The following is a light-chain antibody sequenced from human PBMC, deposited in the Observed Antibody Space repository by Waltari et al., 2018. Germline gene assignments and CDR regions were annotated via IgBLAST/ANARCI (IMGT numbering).Light chain of an antibody. V-gene: IGKV3D-15*01. Sequence: EIVMTQSPATLSMSPGESATLSCRASQSLNSAFAWYQQKPGQAPRLLIYSTSTRATGTPARFSGSGSGTEFTLPISSLQSEDFAIYYCQQYNYWPWTFGQGTRVEIK. CDR3: QQYNYWPWT. CDR1: QSLNSA. J-gene: IGKJ1*01. CDR2: STS.